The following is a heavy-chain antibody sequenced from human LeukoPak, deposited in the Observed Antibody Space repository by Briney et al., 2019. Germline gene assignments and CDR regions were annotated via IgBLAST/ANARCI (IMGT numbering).Heavy chain of an antibody. CDR1: GFTLSDYD. V-gene: IGHV3-13*01. CDR3: TRDRHGMAV. Sequence: GGSLRLSCAASGFTLSDYDMHWVRRGTGKGLEWVSAIGAAGDTYYQGSVKGRFTISRDEAKNFLYLQMNSLRVEDTAVYYCTRDRHGMAVWGQGTTVTVSS. J-gene: IGHJ6*02. CDR2: IGAAGDT.